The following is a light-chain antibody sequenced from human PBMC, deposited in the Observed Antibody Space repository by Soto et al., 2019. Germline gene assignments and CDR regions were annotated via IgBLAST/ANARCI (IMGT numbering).Light chain of an antibody. V-gene: IGKV1-16*01. Sequence: DIQMTQAPSSLSASVGDRVTITCRASQGISNHLAWFQQKPGKAPKSLIYAASTLYGGVPSRFSGSGSGTDFALTISSLQPDDFAAYYCQHYHNYPLTFGAWTKVEMK. CDR2: AAS. CDR1: QGISNH. CDR3: QHYHNYPLT. J-gene: IGKJ4*01.